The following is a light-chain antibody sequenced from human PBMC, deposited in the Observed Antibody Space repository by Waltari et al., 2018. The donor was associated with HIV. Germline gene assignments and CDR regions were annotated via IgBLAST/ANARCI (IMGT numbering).Light chain of an antibody. J-gene: IGLJ1*01. CDR3: CSYAGSNTYL. CDR1: RRDVGSYTY. V-gene: IGLV2-23*02. CDR2: DVS. Sequence: QSALTQPASVSGFPGQSITISSTASRRDVGSYTYLSWSQQHPGTAPKRLIYDVSKRPSGVSNCFSGSKSGNTASLTISGLQAEDEADYYCCSYAGSNTYLFGTGTEVTVL.